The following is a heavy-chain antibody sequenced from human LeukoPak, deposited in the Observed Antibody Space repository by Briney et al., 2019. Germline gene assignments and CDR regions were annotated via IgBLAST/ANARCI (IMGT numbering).Heavy chain of an antibody. D-gene: IGHD5-12*01. CDR1: GFTFDDYA. J-gene: IGHJ4*02. V-gene: IGHV3-9*01. CDR2: ISWNSAGI. CDR3: TKGKYYSGYDPREFDY. Sequence: GRSLRLSCAASGFTFDDYAMHWVRQAPGKGLEWVSGISWNSAGIGYADSVRGRFTISRDNAKNSLYLHMNSLRAEDTALYYCTKGKYYSGYDPREFDYWGQGTLVTVSS.